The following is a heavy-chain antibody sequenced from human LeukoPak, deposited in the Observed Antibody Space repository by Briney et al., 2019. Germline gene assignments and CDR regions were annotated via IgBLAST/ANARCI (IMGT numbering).Heavy chain of an antibody. J-gene: IGHJ5*02. V-gene: IGHV1-18*01. CDR3: ARDSKVYYDSSGLIRWFDP. D-gene: IGHD3-22*01. CDR1: GYTFTSYG. CDR2: ISAYNGNT. Sequence: GASVKVSCKASGYTFTSYGISWVRQAPGQGLEWMGWISAYNGNTNYAQKLQGRVTMTTDTSTSTAYMELRSLRSDDTAVYYCARDSKVYYDSSGLIRWFDPWGQGTLVSVSS.